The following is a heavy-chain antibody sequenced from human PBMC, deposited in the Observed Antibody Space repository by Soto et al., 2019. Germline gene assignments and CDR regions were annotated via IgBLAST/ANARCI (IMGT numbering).Heavy chain of an antibody. Sequence: QTLSLTWSSPGVSVSINSAGLSWVRQSPSRGLEWLGRTYYRSKWYYEYAVSVRGRITINPDTSKNQYSLQLNSVTPEDTAVYFCARGEQYSGRIFDYWGQGTLVTVSS. D-gene: IGHD1-26*01. V-gene: IGHV6-1*01. CDR2: TYYRSKWYY. CDR1: GVSVSINSAG. CDR3: ARGEQYSGRIFDY. J-gene: IGHJ4*01.